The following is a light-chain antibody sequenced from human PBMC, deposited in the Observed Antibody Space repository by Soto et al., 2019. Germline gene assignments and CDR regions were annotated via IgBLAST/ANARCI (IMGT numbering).Light chain of an antibody. CDR2: DAS. CDR3: KQYDGY. J-gene: IGKJ3*01. CDR1: QNINRW. Sequence: DIQMTQSPSTLAASVGDRVTITCRASQNINRWLAWYQQKPGKAPKVLIYDASSLESGVPSRFSGSGYGTEFTLTITSLQPDDFEPYYCKQYDGYFGTGTKVDFK. V-gene: IGKV1-5*01.